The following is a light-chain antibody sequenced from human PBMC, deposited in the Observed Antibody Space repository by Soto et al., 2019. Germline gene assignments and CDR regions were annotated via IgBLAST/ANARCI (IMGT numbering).Light chain of an antibody. V-gene: IGLV2-8*01. CDR3: SSYAGSLYV. CDR1: SSDVGGYNY. CDR2: EVS. J-gene: IGLJ1*01. Sequence: QSALTQPPSASGSPGQSVTISCTGTSSDVGGYNYVSWYQQHPGKAPKLMIYEVSKRPSGVPDRFSGSKSDNTASLTVSGLPSENEADYYCSSYAGSLYVFGTGTKVTVL.